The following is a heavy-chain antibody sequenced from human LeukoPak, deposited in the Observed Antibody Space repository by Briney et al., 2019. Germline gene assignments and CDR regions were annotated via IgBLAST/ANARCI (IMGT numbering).Heavy chain of an antibody. CDR2: INPNSSGT. D-gene: IGHD3-16*01. CDR1: GYTFTSYG. J-gene: IGHJ4*02. CDR3: ARDGPIIGASDY. V-gene: IGHV1-2*02. Sequence: GASVKVSCKASGYTFTSYGISWVRQAPGQGLEWMGWINPNSSGTNYAQKFQGRVTMTRDTSISTAYMELSRLRSDDTAVYYCARDGPIIGASDYWGQGTLVTVSS.